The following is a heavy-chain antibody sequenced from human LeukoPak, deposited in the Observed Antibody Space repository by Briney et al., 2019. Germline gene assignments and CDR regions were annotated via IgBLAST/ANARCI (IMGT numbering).Heavy chain of an antibody. J-gene: IGHJ1*01. D-gene: IGHD3-22*01. CDR2: INPNSGGT. CDR3: ARAPRGYDSSGYYYDTEYFQH. CDR1: GYTFTGYY. V-gene: IGHV1-2*02. Sequence: GASVKVSCKASGYTFTGYYMHWVRQAPGQGLEWMGWINPNSGGTNYAQKFQGRVTMTRDTSISTAYMELSRLRSDDTAVYCCARAPRGYDSSGYYYDTEYFQHWGQGTLVTVSS.